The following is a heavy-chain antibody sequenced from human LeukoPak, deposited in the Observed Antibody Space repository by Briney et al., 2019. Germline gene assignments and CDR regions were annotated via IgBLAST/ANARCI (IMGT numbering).Heavy chain of an antibody. CDR1: GYTFISYG. CDR3: ARDYYGSGSYYNSGSLD. J-gene: IGHJ4*02. V-gene: IGHV1-18*01. CDR2: ISAYNGNT. D-gene: IGHD3-10*01. Sequence: SVKVSCKASGYTFISYGISWVRQAPGQGLEWMGWISAYNGNTNYAQKLQGRVTMTTDTSTSTAYMELRSLRSDDTAVYYCARDYYGSGSYYNSGSLDWGQGTLVTVSS.